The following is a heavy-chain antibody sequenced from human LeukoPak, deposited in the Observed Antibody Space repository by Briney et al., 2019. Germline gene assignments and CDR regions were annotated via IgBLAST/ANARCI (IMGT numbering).Heavy chain of an antibody. CDR3: ARVGAYCSSSSCFDY. CDR1: GYTSARYY. D-gene: IGHD2-2*01. J-gene: IGHJ4*02. Sequence: ASVKVSCKASGYTSARYYIHWVRQAPGQGLEWMGWINPKSGGTEYAQMFQGRVTMTRDTSISTAYMEVTRLTSDDTAVYYCARVGAYCSSSSCFDYWDQGTLVTVSS. CDR2: INPKSGGT. V-gene: IGHV1-2*02.